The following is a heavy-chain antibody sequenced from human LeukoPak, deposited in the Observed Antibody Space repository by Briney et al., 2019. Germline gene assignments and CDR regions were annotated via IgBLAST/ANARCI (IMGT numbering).Heavy chain of an antibody. CDR2: VSGSGAAT. Sequence: GGSLRLSCAASGFTFSSYAVSWVRQTPGKGLEWVSAVSGSGAATYYADSVKGRFTISRDNSKNTLYLQMNSLRAEDTAVYYCAEDRALSGWELYFDYWGQGTLVTVSS. D-gene: IGHD1-26*01. CDR3: AEDRALSGWELYFDY. CDR1: GFTFSSYA. J-gene: IGHJ4*02. V-gene: IGHV3-23*01.